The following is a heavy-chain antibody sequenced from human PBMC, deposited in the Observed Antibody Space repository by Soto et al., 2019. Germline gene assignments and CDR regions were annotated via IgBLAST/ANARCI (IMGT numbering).Heavy chain of an antibody. D-gene: IGHD2-2*01. V-gene: IGHV4-39*01. CDR1: GCSITSSNSH. Sequence: XETLSLTCTVSGCSITSSNSHWGWSRQPPGKGLEWIGTIYYSGNTYYNPSLKSRVTMSMDASKNQFSLTLSSVAVADTAVYYCSRLTNARPGDDWGQGTLVTVSS. CDR2: IYYSGNT. CDR3: SRLTNARPGDD. J-gene: IGHJ4*02.